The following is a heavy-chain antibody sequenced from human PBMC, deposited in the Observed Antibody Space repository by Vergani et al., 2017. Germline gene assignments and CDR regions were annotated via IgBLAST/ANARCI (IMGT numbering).Heavy chain of an antibody. CDR2: INHSGST. J-gene: IGHJ6*04. V-gene: IGHV4-34*01. CDR3: ARGGRITIFGVVGYGMDV. Sequence: QVQLQQWGAGLLKPSETLSLTCAVYGGSFSGYYWSWIRQPPGKGLEWIGEINHSGSTNYNPSLKSRVTISVDTAKHQFSLKLRSVTASDTAVYYCARGGRITIFGVVGYGMDVWGEGTTVTVSS. D-gene: IGHD3-3*01. CDR1: GGSFSGYY.